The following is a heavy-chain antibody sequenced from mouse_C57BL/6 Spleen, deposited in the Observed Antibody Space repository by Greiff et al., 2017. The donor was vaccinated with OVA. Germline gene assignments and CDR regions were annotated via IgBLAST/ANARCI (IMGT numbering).Heavy chain of an antibody. Sequence: QVQLQQPGAELVRPGTSVKLSCKASGYTFTSYWMHWVKQRPGQGLEWIGVIDPSDSYTNYNQKFKGKATLTVDTSSSTAYMQLSSLTSEDSAGNYCARVDYDYDNYYAMDYWGQGTSVTVSS. CDR1: GYTFTSYW. V-gene: IGHV1-59*01. CDR3: ARVDYDYDNYYAMDY. CDR2: IDPSDSYT. D-gene: IGHD2-4*01. J-gene: IGHJ4*01.